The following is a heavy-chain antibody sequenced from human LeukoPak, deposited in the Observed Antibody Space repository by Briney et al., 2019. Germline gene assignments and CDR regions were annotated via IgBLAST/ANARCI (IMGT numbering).Heavy chain of an antibody. CDR2: ISSSSSYI. CDR1: GFTFSSYS. J-gene: IGHJ4*02. Sequence: GGSLRLSCAASGFTFSSYSMNWVRQAPGKGLEWVSSISSSSSYIYYADSVKGRFTISRDNAKNSLHLQMNSLRAEDTAVYYCARGRFGSYISFDNWGQGTLVTVSS. D-gene: IGHD1-26*01. CDR3: ARGRFGSYISFDN. V-gene: IGHV3-21*01.